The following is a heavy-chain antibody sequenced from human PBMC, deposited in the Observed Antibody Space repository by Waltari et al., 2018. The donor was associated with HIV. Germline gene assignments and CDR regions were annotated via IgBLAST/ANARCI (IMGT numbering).Heavy chain of an antibody. V-gene: IGHV4-4*07. CDR2: FYPGGST. J-gene: IGHJ4*02. CDR3: AREETRWFGDLLAYHFGS. Sequence: QVELQESGPGLVKPSETLSLTCSVSGDSISSYYWSWIRQPPGKGPESLGRFYPGGSTNYNPSLNRRVTMSADTSNNHFSLMLSSVTAADTAVYYCAREETRWFGDLLAYHFGSWAQGSLVIVSS. D-gene: IGHD3-10*01. CDR1: GDSISSYY.